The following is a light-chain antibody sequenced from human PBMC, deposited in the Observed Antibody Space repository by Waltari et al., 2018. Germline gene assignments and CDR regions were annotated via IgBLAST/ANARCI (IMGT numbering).Light chain of an antibody. CDR3: QVWHTTSDPYVV. Sequence: SYVLTQPPSVSVSPGKTARITCGGTNLGTRTVPWYQQKPGQAPVLVIRFDSTRPSGIPERFSASDSGNTATLTISRVEAGDEADYYCQVWHTTSDPYVVFGGGTKLTVL. V-gene: IGLV3-21*04. CDR2: FDS. J-gene: IGLJ2*01. CDR1: NLGTRT.